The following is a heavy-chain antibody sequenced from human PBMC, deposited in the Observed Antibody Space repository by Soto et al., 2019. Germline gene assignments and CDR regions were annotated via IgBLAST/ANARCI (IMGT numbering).Heavy chain of an antibody. CDR2: INSDRSST. CDR3: ARVLRYFDWINYYYNGMDV. J-gene: IGHJ6*01. V-gene: IGHV3-74*01. D-gene: IGHD3-9*01. CDR1: GFTFSSYC. Sequence: GGSLRLSCAASGFTFSSYCMPWFRQAPVKGLVWVSRINSDRSSTSYADSVKGRFTISRDNAKITLYLQMNSLRAEDTAVYYCARVLRYFDWINYYYNGMDVWGQGTTVTVSS.